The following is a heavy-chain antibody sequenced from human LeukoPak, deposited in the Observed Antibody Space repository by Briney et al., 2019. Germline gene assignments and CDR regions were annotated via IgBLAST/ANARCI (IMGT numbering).Heavy chain of an antibody. J-gene: IGHJ6*02. CDR3: ARDGRISPYSGMDV. CDR1: GGSISNYY. CDR2: IYTSGST. D-gene: IGHD1-26*01. V-gene: IGHV4-4*07. Sequence: NSSETLSLTCTVSGGSISNYYWGWFRQPAGKGLEWIGRIYTSGSTNYNPSLKSRVSISVDTSKNQFSLKLNSVTPADTAVYYCARDGRISPYSGMDVWGQGTTVTVSS.